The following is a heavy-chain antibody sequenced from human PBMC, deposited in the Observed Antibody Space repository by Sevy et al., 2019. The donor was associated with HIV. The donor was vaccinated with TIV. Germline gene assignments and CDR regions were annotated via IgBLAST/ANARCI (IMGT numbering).Heavy chain of an antibody. CDR1: GFTFSSYS. CDR2: ISSSSSYI. Sequence: GGSLRLSCAASGFTFSSYSMNWVRQAPGKGLEWVSSISSSSSYIYYADSVKGRFTISRDNAKNSLYLQMNSLRAEDTAVYYCARGPGIAVAGDLYFQHWGQGTLVTVSS. D-gene: IGHD6-19*01. CDR3: ARGPGIAVAGDLYFQH. J-gene: IGHJ1*01. V-gene: IGHV3-21*04.